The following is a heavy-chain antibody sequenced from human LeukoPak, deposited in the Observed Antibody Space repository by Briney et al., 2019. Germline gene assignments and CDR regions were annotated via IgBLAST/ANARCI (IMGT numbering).Heavy chain of an antibody. CDR2: MYHSGST. V-gene: IGHV4-38-2*02. J-gene: IGHJ4*02. D-gene: IGHD3-10*01. CDR3: ARVRIYGSGSDHFDY. CDR1: GGSISSYY. Sequence: TSETLSLTCTVSGGSISSYYWSWIRQPPGKGLEWIGSMYHSGSTYYNPSLRSRVIISVDTSKNQFSLKLSSVTAADTAVYYCARVRIYGSGSDHFDYWGQGTLVTVSS.